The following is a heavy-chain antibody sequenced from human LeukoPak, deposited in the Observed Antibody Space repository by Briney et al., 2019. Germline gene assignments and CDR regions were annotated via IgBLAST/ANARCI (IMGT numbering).Heavy chain of an antibody. J-gene: IGHJ6*03. D-gene: IGHD6-13*01. Sequence: SVTVSCKASVYTFTGYYMHWVRQAPGQGLEWMGLINPNSGGTNYAHQFQGRLTMTTDTSISTAYMELSRLRSDDTAVYYCARAVAAGYYYMDVWCKGTTVTVSS. V-gene: IGHV1-2*06. CDR3: ARAVAAGYYYMDV. CDR2: INPNSGGT. CDR1: VYTFTGYY.